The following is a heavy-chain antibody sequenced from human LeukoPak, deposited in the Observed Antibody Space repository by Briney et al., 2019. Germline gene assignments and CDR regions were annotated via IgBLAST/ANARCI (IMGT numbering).Heavy chain of an antibody. CDR1: GGTFSSYA. V-gene: IGHV1-69*13. CDR2: IIPIFGTA. Sequence: ASVKVSCKASGGTFSSYAISWVRQAPGQGLEWMGGIIPIFGTANYAQKFQGRVTITADESTSTAYMELSSLRSEDTAVYYCARDPSKLRYFDWSARDNWFDPWGQGTLVTVSS. J-gene: IGHJ5*02. D-gene: IGHD3-9*01. CDR3: ARDPSKLRYFDWSARDNWFDP.